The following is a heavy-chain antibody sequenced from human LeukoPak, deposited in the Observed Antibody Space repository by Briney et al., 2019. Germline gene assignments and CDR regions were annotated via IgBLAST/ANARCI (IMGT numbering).Heavy chain of an antibody. CDR1: GFTFSSYW. J-gene: IGHJ6*03. Sequence: GWSLRLSCAASGFTFSSYWMHWVRQARGKGLVWVSRINSDGSSTRYADSVKGRFTISRDNAKNTLYLQMNSLRAEATAVYYCARSPGPPRDYYYYMDVWGKGTTVTVSS. CDR2: INSDGSST. V-gene: IGHV3-74*01. CDR3: ARSPGPPRDYYYYMDV.